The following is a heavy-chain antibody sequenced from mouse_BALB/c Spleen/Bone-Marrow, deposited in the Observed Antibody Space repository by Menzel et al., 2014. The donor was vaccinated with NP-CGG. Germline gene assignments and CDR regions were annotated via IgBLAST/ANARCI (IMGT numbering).Heavy chain of an antibody. V-gene: IGHV1-9*01. CDR3: ARLITTGGFAY. D-gene: IGHD2-4*01. Sequence: QVQLQQSGAELMKPGASVKISCKATGYTFSTYWIEWVKQRPGHGLEWIGEILPGSGTTNYNEKFKGMATFTADTSSNTAYMQLSSLTSEDSAVYYCARLITTGGFAYWGQGTLVTVSA. CDR1: GYTFSTYW. J-gene: IGHJ3*01. CDR2: ILPGSGTT.